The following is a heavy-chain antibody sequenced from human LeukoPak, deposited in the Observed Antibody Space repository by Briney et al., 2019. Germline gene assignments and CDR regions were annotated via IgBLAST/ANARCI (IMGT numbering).Heavy chain of an antibody. V-gene: IGHV4-34*01. CDR3: ASSGSYPPHFDY. CDR2: INHSGRT. CDR1: GGSFSGYY. D-gene: IGHD3-10*01. Sequence: PSETLSLTCAVYGGSFSGYYWSWIRQPPGKGLEWIGEINHSGRTNYNPSLKSRVTISVDTSKNQFSLKLSSVTAADTAVYYCASSGSYPPHFDYWGQGTLVTVSS. J-gene: IGHJ4*02.